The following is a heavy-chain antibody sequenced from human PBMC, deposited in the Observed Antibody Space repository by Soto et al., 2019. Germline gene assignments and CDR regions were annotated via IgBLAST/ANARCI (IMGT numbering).Heavy chain of an antibody. D-gene: IGHD6-13*01. J-gene: IGHJ5*02. CDR1: GYTFTCYY. Sequence: ASVKGSCKASGYTFTCYYMHWVRQAPGQGLEWMGWINPNSGGTNYAQKFQGWVTMTRDTSISTAYMELSRLRSDDTAVYYCARDGTYSSSWYGNWFDPWGQGTLVTVSS. CDR2: INPNSGGT. CDR3: ARDGTYSSSWYGNWFDP. V-gene: IGHV1-2*04.